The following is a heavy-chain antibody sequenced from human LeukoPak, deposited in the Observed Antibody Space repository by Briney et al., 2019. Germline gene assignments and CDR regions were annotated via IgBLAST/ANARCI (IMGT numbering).Heavy chain of an antibody. V-gene: IGHV1-58*01. J-gene: IGHJ4*02. CDR1: GFTFTSSA. CDR2: IVVGSGNT. CDR3: AAQRITMVRGAPSFDY. Sequence: SVKVSCKASGFTFTSSAVQWVRQARGQRLEWIGWIVVGSGNTNYAQKFQERVTITRDMSTSTAYMELSSLRSEDTAVYYCAAQRITMVRGAPSFDYWGRGTLATVSS. D-gene: IGHD3-10*01.